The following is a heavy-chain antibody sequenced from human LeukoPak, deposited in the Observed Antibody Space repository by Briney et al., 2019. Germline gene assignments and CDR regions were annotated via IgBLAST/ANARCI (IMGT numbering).Heavy chain of an antibody. CDR1: GFSFSRYG. CDR2: ISDNGSGK. CDR3: AKDLFARSGSGREPHYYGMDV. D-gene: IGHD3-10*01. V-gene: IGHV3-30*18. J-gene: IGHJ6*02. Sequence: PGGSLRLSCAASGFSFSRYGLHWVRQTPVKGLEWVALISDNGSGKYYADSVKGRFTISRDKSKNTLYLQMNSLSLEDTAIYYCAKDLFARSGSGREPHYYGMDVWGHVTTVTVSS.